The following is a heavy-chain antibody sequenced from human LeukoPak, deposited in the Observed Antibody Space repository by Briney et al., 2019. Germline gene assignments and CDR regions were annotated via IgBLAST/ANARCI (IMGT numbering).Heavy chain of an antibody. CDR3: ARPHRLRFLEWSHAFDI. J-gene: IGHJ3*02. CDR2: IYTSGST. D-gene: IGHD3-3*01. CDR1: GGSISSYY. Sequence: NPSETLSLTCTVSGGSISSYYWSWIRQPAGKGLEWIGRIYTSGSTNYNPSLKSRVAMSVDTSKNQFSLKLSSVTAADTAVYYCARPHRLRFLEWSHAFDIWGQGTMVTVS. V-gene: IGHV4-4*07.